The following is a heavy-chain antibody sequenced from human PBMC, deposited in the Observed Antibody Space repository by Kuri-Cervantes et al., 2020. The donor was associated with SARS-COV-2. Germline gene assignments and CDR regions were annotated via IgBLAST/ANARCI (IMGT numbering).Heavy chain of an antibody. Sequence: GGSLRLSCAASGFTFSSYGMHWVRQAPGKGLEWVAFIRYDGSNKYYADSVKGRSTISRDNAKNTLYLQMNSLRAEDTAVYYCARICSSTSCLGNYFDYWGQGTLVTVSS. J-gene: IGHJ4*02. V-gene: IGHV3-30*02. CDR1: GFTFSSYG. CDR3: ARICSSTSCLGNYFDY. CDR2: IRYDGSNK. D-gene: IGHD2-2*01.